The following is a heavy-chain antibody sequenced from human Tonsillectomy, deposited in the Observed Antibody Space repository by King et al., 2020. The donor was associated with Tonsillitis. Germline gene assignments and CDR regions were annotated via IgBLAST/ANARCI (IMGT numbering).Heavy chain of an antibody. CDR3: ARGRGSGLSGDLDGYFDY. J-gene: IGHJ4*02. CDR2: IYYSGSA. V-gene: IGHV4-30-4*01. Sequence: LQLQESGPGLVKPSQTLSLTCTVSGGSISSGDYYWSWIRQPPGKGLEWIGYIYYSGSAYYNPSLKSRITISVDTSKNQFSLKLSSVTAADTAVYYCARGRGSGLSGDLDGYFDYWGQGTLVTVSS. CDR1: GGSISSGDYY. D-gene: IGHD2-21*01.